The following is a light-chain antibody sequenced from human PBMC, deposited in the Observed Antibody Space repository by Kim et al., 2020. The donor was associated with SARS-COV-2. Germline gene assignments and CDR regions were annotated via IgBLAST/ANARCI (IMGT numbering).Light chain of an antibody. CDR3: NSRDSSGNHVV. J-gene: IGLJ3*02. CDR1: SLRIYY. V-gene: IGLV3-19*01. Sequence: SSELTQDPAVSVALGQTVRITCQGDSLRIYYASWYQQKPGQAPVLVLYGKNNRPSGIPDRFSGSRSGKTASLTITGARAEDEADYYCNSRDSSGNHVVFGGGTKLTVL. CDR2: GKN.